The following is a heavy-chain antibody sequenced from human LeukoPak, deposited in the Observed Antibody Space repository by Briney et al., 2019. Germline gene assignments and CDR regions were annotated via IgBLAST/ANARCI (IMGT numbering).Heavy chain of an antibody. CDR3: TRGVINFYYFDY. CDR1: GFTFGDYA. Sequence: GSLRLSCTVSGFTFGDYAMGWFRQAPGKGLEWGGFIRSKSYGGATEYAASLKGGFTISRDDSKSIAYLQMNSLKTEDTAVYYCTRGVINFYYFDYWGQGTLVTVSS. CDR2: IRSKSYGGAT. V-gene: IGHV3-49*03. D-gene: IGHD3-16*02. J-gene: IGHJ4*02.